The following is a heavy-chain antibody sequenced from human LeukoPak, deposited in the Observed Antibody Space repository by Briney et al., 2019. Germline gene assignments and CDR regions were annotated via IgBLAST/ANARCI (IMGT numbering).Heavy chain of an antibody. Sequence: PSETLSLTCTVSGGSISSYYWSWIRQPPGKGLEWIGYIYYSGSTNYNPSLKSRVTISVDTSKNQFSLKLSSVTAADTAVYYCARANNWGPAYFDYWGQGTLVTVSS. CDR3: ARANNWGPAYFDY. CDR1: GGSISSYY. CDR2: IYYSGST. J-gene: IGHJ4*02. V-gene: IGHV4-59*01. D-gene: IGHD7-27*01.